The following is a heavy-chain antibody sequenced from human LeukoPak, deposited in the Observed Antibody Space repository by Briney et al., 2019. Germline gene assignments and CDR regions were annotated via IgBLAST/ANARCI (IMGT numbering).Heavy chain of an antibody. CDR1: GFTFSSYA. Sequence: GGSLRLSCAASGFTFSSYAMHWVRQAPGKGLEYVSAISSNGGSTYYANSVKGRFTISRDNSKNTLYLQMGSLRAEDMAVYYCARGGITVTTPAFDPWGQGTLVTVSS. CDR2: ISSNGGST. J-gene: IGHJ5*02. CDR3: ARGGITVTTPAFDP. V-gene: IGHV3-64*01. D-gene: IGHD4-17*01.